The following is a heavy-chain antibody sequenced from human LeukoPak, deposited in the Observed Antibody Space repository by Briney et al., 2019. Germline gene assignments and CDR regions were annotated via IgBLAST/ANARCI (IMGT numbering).Heavy chain of an antibody. CDR2: ISAYNGNT. Sequence: ASVNVSCTASGYTFTIYGISWVRQAPGQRLEWMGCISAYNGNTNYAQKLQGRVTITTDTSTSTAYMELRSLRSDDTAVYYCARVPGPTEGSWFDPWGQGTLVTVSS. CDR1: GYTFTIYG. CDR3: ARVPGPTEGSWFDP. J-gene: IGHJ5*02. D-gene: IGHD3-10*01. V-gene: IGHV1-18*01.